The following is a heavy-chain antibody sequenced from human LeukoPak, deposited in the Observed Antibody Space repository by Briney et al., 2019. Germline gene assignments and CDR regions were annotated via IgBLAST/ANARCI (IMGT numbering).Heavy chain of an antibody. J-gene: IGHJ4*02. CDR2: TSYRSKWYN. V-gene: IGHV6-1*01. CDR1: GDSVSSNSVA. Sequence: SPTLSLTCAISGDSVSSNSVAWNWIRQSPSRGLEWLGRTSYRSKWYNNYAVSVKSRITINPDTSRNQFSLQLKSVTPEDTAVYYCARWDHGTAYFDSWGQGTLVTVSS. CDR3: ARWDHGTAYFDS. D-gene: IGHD1-26*01.